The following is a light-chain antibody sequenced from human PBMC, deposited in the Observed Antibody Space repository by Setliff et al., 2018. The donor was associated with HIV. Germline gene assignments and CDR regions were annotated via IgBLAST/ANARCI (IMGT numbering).Light chain of an antibody. CDR1: SSDVGSYNL. CDR3: SSYTSTSTLCV. J-gene: IGLJ1*01. CDR2: EVN. Sequence: QSVLTQPASVSGSPGQSITISCTGTSSDVGSYNLVSWYQQYPGQAPKLILYEVNKAPSGVSYRFSGSKSGNTASLTISGLQAEDEADYYCSSYTSTSTLCVFGTGTKVTVL. V-gene: IGLV2-14*02.